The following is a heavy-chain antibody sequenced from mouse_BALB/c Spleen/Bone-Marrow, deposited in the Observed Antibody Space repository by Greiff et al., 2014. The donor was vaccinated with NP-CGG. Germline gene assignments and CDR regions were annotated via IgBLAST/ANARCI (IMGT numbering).Heavy chain of an antibody. Sequence: EVQLVESGPDLVKPSQSLSLTCTVTGYSITSGHGCHWIWQFPGNRLQWMGYIHFSGYTDYNPSLKSRISITRDTSKNQFFLQLNSVTTEDTGTYYCTRETTVVADFDYWGQGTTLAVSS. CDR3: TRETTVVADFDY. CDR2: IHFSGYT. CDR1: GYSITSGHG. D-gene: IGHD1-1*01. V-gene: IGHV3-1*02. J-gene: IGHJ2*01.